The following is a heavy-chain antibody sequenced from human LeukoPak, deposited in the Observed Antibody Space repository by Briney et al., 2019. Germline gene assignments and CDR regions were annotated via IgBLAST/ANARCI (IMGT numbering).Heavy chain of an antibody. D-gene: IGHD3-3*01. CDR2: IKQDGSEK. V-gene: IGHV3-7*01. CDR3: ARLSDEAFYDFWSGYRDY. Sequence: GGSLRLSCAASGFTFSSYWMSWVRQAPGKGLEWVANIKQDGSEKYYVDSVKGRFTTSRDNAKNSLYLQMNSLRAEDTAVYYCARLSDEAFYDFWSGYRDYWGQGTLVTVSS. CDR1: GFTFSSYW. J-gene: IGHJ4*02.